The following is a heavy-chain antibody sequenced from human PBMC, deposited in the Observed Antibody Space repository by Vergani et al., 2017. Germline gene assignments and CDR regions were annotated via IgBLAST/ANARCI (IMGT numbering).Heavy chain of an antibody. CDR3: ARGGLQLVAWDDAFDI. Sequence: EVQLVESGGGLVQPGGSLRLSCAASGFTFSSYWMSWVRQAPGKGLEWVANIKQDGSEKYYVDSVKGRFTISRDNAKNSLYLQMNSLRAEDTAVYYCARGGLQLVAWDDAFDIWGQGTMVTVSS. J-gene: IGHJ3*02. CDR1: GFTFSSYW. V-gene: IGHV3-7*03. D-gene: IGHD6-6*01. CDR2: IKQDGSEK.